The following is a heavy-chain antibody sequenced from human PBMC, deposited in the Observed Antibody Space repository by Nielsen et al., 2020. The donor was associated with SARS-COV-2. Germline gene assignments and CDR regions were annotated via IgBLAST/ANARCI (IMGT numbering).Heavy chain of an antibody. CDR1: GYTFTSYY. CDR2: INAGNGNT. V-gene: IGHV1-3*01. CDR3: ARSLLDFWSGNFDY. J-gene: IGHJ4*02. D-gene: IGHD3-3*01. Sequence: APVKVSCKASGYTFTSYYMHWVRQAPGQRLEWMGWINAGNGNTKYSQKFQGRVTITRDTSASTAYMELSSLRSEDTAVYYCARSLLDFWSGNFDYWGQGTLVTVSS.